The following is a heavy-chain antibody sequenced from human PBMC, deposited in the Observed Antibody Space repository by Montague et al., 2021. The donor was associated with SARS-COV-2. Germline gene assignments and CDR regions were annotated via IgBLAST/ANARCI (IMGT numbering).Heavy chain of an antibody. Sequence: SETLSLTCTVSGGSISSYYWSWIRQPPGKGLEWIGYIYYSGSTNYNPSFKSPVTISVDTSKNQFSLKLSSVTAAGTAVYYCARGDVEMATIKSGGPFYHFDYWGQGTLVTVSS. CDR1: GGSISSYY. V-gene: IGHV4-59*13. J-gene: IGHJ4*02. CDR2: IYYSGST. CDR3: ARGDVEMATIKSGGPFYHFDY. D-gene: IGHD5-24*01.